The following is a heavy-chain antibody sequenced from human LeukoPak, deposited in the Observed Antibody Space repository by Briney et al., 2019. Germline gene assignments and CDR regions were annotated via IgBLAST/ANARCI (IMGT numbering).Heavy chain of an antibody. CDR3: AREVEWLLDSLPDDAFDL. Sequence: SETLSLTCTVSGGSISSGDYYWSWIRQPPGKGLEWIGYIYYSGSTYYNPSLKSQVTISVDTSKNQFSLKLSSVTAADTAVYYCAREVEWLLDSLPDDAFDLWGQGTMVTVSS. V-gene: IGHV4-30-4*01. CDR1: GGSISSGDYY. D-gene: IGHD3-3*01. CDR2: IYYSGST. J-gene: IGHJ3*01.